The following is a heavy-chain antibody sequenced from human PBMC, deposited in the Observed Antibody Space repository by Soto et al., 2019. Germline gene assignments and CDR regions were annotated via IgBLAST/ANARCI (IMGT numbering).Heavy chain of an antibody. J-gene: IGHJ4*02. CDR3: AKAPEMATITHFDY. CDR2: ISGSGGST. D-gene: IGHD5-12*01. Sequence: PGGSLRLSCAASGFTFSSYAMSWVRQAPGKGLEWVSAISGSGGSTYYADSVKGRFTTSRDNSKNTLYLQMNSLRAEDTAVYYCAKAPEMATITHFDYWGQGTLVTVSS. CDR1: GFTFSSYA. V-gene: IGHV3-23*01.